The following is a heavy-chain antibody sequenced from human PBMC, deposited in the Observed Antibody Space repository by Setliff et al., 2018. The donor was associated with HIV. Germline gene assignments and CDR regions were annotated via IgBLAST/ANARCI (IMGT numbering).Heavy chain of an antibody. J-gene: IGHJ6*03. CDR3: AREVVVAGVHYYNMDV. D-gene: IGHD2-15*01. V-gene: IGHV7-4-1*02. CDR2: INTNTGNP. Sequence: GASVKVSCKASGYTFTTYAMNWVRQAPGQGLEWMGWINTNTGNPTYAQGFTGRFVFSLDTSVSTAYLRISSLKAEDTAAYYCAREVVVAGVHYYNMDVWGKGTTVTVS. CDR1: GYTFTTYA.